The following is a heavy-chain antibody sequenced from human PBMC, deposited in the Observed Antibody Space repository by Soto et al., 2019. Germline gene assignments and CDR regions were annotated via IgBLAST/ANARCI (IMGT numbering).Heavy chain of an antibody. CDR2: INHSGST. V-gene: IGHV4-34*01. Sequence: SETLSLTCAVYGGSFSGYYWSWIRQPPGKGLEWIGEINHSGSTNYNPSLKSRVTISVDTSKNQFSLKLSSVTAADTAVYYCARGLASRSDYWGQGTLVTVSS. J-gene: IGHJ4*02. CDR3: ARGLASRSDY. D-gene: IGHD6-13*01. CDR1: GGSFSGYY.